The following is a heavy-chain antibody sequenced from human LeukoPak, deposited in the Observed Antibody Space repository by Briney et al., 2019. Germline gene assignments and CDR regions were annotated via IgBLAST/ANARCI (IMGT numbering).Heavy chain of an antibody. Sequence: ASVKVSCKASGYTFTGYYMHWVRQAPGQGLEWMGWINPNSGGTNYAQKFQGRVTMTRDTSISTAYMELSRLRSDDTAVYYCARGTYLWGSGYYFDYWGQGTLVTASS. CDR3: ARGTYLWGSGYYFDY. V-gene: IGHV1-2*02. CDR1: GYTFTGYY. D-gene: IGHD7-27*01. J-gene: IGHJ4*02. CDR2: INPNSGGT.